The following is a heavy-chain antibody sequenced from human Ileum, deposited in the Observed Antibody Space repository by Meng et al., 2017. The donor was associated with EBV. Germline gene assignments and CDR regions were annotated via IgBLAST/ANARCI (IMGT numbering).Heavy chain of an antibody. J-gene: IGHJ4*02. Sequence: QVQLQQWGEGLLKPSEPLSLTCAVYGGSFSGYYWSWIRQPPGKGLEWIGEINHSGSTNYNPSLKSRVTISVDTSKNQFSLKLSSVTAADTAVYYCARGNKVSDRGFDYWGQGTLVTVSS. CDR2: INHSGST. CDR3: ARGNKVSDRGFDY. V-gene: IGHV4-34*01. D-gene: IGHD3-10*01. CDR1: GGSFSGYY.